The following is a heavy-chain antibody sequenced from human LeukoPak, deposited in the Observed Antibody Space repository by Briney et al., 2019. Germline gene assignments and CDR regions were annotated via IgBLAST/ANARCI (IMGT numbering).Heavy chain of an antibody. J-gene: IGHJ4*02. CDR1: GFTFSSYA. V-gene: IGHV3-30-3*01. CDR3: ARDLHPGIAVAGTWY. D-gene: IGHD6-19*01. Sequence: GRSLRLSCAASGFTFSSYAMHWVRQAPGKGLEWVAVISYDGSNKYYADSVKGRFTIPRDNSKNTLYMQMNSLRAEDTAVYYCARDLHPGIAVAGTWYWGQGTLVTVSS. CDR2: ISYDGSNK.